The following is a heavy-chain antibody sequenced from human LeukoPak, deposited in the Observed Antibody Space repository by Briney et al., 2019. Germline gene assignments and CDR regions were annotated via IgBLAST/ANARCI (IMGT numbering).Heavy chain of an antibody. CDR2: IWYDGSNK. D-gene: IGHD6-13*01. Sequence: GGSLRLSCAPSGFTFSSSGVHWVRKAPGKGLEGVAVIWYDGSNKYYADSVKGRFTISRDNSKNTLYLQMNSLRAEDTAVYYCARDRDLAAAGTIDYWGQGTLVTVSS. CDR1: GFTFSSSG. V-gene: IGHV3-33*01. J-gene: IGHJ4*02. CDR3: ARDRDLAAAGTIDY.